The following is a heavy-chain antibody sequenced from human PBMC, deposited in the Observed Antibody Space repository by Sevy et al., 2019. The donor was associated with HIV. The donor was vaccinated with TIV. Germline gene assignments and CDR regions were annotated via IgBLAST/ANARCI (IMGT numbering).Heavy chain of an antibody. CDR3: ARDDCSSLSCHGSLLY. CDR1: GYTFTSYG. V-gene: IGHV1-18*01. CDR2: ISTLNVNT. J-gene: IGHJ4*02. D-gene: IGHD2-2*01. Sequence: ASVKVSCKASGYTFTSYGISWVRQAPGQGLEWLGWISTLNVNTNNAQKFQGRVTMTTDTSTGTASIELRSLRSDDTAVYYCARDDCSSLSCHGSLLYWGQGTLVTVSS.